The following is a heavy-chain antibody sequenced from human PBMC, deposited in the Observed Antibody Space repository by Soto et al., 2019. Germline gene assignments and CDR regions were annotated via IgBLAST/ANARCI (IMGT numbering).Heavy chain of an antibody. J-gene: IGHJ6*02. Sequence: SVKGRFTISRDDARNSVYLQMNSLRGEDTAVYYCARSQGMGGGDGMDVWGQGTTVTVSS. D-gene: IGHD3-16*01. CDR3: ARSQGMGGGDGMDV. V-gene: IGHV3-48*01.